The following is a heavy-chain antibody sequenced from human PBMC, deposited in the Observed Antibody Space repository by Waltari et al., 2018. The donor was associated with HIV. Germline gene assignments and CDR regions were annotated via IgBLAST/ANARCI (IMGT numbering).Heavy chain of an antibody. CDR3: VRRTGGDYFDY. Sequence: QVQLEQSGAEVKKPGSSVKVSCRASGGIFGNYGFSWVRQAPGQGLGWMGGIIAVIGTRNYARKFQGRVTITADESTSTGNMELSSRRSEDTADYYCVRRTGGDYFDYWGQGAQVTVSS. CDR1: GGIFGNYG. CDR2: IIAVIGTR. J-gene: IGHJ4*02. V-gene: IGHV1-69*01. D-gene: IGHD3-16*01.